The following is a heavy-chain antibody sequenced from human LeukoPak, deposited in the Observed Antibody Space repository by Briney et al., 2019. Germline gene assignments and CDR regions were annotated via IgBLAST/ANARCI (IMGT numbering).Heavy chain of an antibody. D-gene: IGHD2-15*01. CDR1: GGTFSSYA. Sequence: ASVKVSCKASGGTFSSYAISWVRQAPGQGLEWMGRIIPILGIANYAQKFQGRVTITADKSTSTAYMELSSLRSEDTAVYYCARVTWGYCSGGSCYERGYYYYYGMDVWGQGTTVTVSS. V-gene: IGHV1-69*04. CDR2: IIPILGIA. J-gene: IGHJ6*02. CDR3: ARVTWGYCSGGSCYERGYYYYYGMDV.